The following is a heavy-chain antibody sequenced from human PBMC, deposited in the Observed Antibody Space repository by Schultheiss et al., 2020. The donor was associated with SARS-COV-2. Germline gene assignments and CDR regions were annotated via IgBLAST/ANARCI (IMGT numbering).Heavy chain of an antibody. V-gene: IGHV4-59*05. CDR1: GGSISSSY. CDR2: IYYSGST. Sequence: SETLSLTCTVSGGSISSSYWGWTRQPPGRGLEWIGSIYYSGSTYYSPSLKSRVTISVDTSKNQFSLKLHSVTAADTAVYYCTTASPAFDYWCQGTLVTVSS. CDR3: TTASPAFDY. D-gene: IGHD4-11*01. J-gene: IGHJ4*02.